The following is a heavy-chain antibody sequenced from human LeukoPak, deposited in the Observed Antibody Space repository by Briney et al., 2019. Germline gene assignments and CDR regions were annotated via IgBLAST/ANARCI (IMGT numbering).Heavy chain of an antibody. D-gene: IGHD5-24*01. CDR1: GDTFSSYA. J-gene: IGHJ3*02. V-gene: IGHV1-46*01. CDR3: ARVRDGYNDAYDI. Sequence: GASVKVSCKASGDTFSSYAISWVRQAPGQRLEWMGIIKPSGDNTHYAQKFQGRFTMTSDTSTSSVYMELSSLISADTAVYYCARVRDGYNDAYDIWGQGTMVTVTS. CDR2: IKPSGDNT.